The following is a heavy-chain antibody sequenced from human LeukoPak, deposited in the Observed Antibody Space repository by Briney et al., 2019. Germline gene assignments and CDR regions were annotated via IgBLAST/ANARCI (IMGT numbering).Heavy chain of an antibody. D-gene: IGHD5-18*01. V-gene: IGHV3-48*02. CDR2: ISSSSSTI. CDR1: GFTFSSYN. CDR3: ARDGVQLWLSVGYFDY. J-gene: IGHJ4*02. Sequence: PGGSLRLSCAASGFTFSSYNMNWVRQAPGKGLEWVSYISSSSSTIYYADSVKGRFTISRDNAKNSLYLQMNSLRDEDTAVYYCARDGVQLWLSVGYFDYWGQGTRVTVSS.